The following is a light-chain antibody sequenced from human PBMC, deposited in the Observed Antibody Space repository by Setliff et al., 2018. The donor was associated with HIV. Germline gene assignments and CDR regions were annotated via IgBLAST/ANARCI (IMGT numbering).Light chain of an antibody. V-gene: IGLV1-44*01. CDR1: NSNIGSNT. CDR3: AAWDDSLNGVV. CDR2: SNN. J-gene: IGLJ2*01. Sequence: QSVLTQPPSTSGTPGHRVIISCSGSNSNIGSNTVNWYQQLPGTAPKPLIYSNNQRPSGVPDRFSGSKSGTSASLAISGLQSEDEADYSCAAWDDSLNGVVFGGGTK.